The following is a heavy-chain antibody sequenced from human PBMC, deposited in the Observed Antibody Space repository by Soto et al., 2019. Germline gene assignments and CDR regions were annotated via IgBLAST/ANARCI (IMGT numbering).Heavy chain of an antibody. CDR3: ARDGP. Sequence: QVQLVESGGGVVQPGMSLRLSCAASGFTFSSYAMHWVRQAPGKGLEWVAVISYDGSNKYYADFVKGRFTISRDNSKNTLYLQMTSLRADDTAVYYCARDGPWGQGTLVTVAS. V-gene: IGHV3-30-3*01. J-gene: IGHJ5*02. CDR1: GFTFSSYA. CDR2: ISYDGSNK.